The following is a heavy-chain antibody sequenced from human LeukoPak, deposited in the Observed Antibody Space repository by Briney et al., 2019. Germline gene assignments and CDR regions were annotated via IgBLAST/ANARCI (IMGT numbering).Heavy chain of an antibody. Sequence: GGSLRLSCAASGFTFSAYSMNWVRQAPGKGLEWVSSITSTSSYIYQADSVKGRFTISRDNAKNSLYLQMNSLRGEDTAVYYCARDLKGYSTHWGQGTLVTVSS. CDR3: ARDLKGYSTH. CDR2: ITSTSSYI. D-gene: IGHD5-12*01. CDR1: GFTFSAYS. V-gene: IGHV3-21*01. J-gene: IGHJ4*02.